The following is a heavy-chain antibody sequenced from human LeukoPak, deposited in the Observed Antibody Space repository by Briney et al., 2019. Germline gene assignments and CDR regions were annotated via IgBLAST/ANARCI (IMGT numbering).Heavy chain of an antibody. CDR3: AKGPNESSNYLFDY. CDR1: GFAFSSYA. D-gene: IGHD4-11*01. CDR2: ISGSGGET. V-gene: IGHV3-23*01. J-gene: IGHJ4*02. Sequence: AGGSLRLSCAASGFAFSSYAMNWVRQAPGKGLEWISVISGSGGETYYAVSVKGRYTISRDNSKNTVYVELNSLGGDDTAVYYCAKGPNESSNYLFDYWGQGTLVTVSS.